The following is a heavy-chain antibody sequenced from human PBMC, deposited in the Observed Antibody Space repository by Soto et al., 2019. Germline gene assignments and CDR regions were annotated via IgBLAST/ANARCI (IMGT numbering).Heavy chain of an antibody. CDR1: GFTFRSFT. CDR2: ISSNSAYI. J-gene: IGHJ5*02. D-gene: IGHD6-13*01. Sequence: GGSPRLSCAASGFTFRSFTMNWVRQAPGKGLEWVSTISSNSAYIYYTDALRGRFTISRDNAKNSLHLQMNSLRAEDTAVYYCTRDASRDSSARGWFDPWGPGTLVTVSS. CDR3: TRDASRDSSARGWFDP. V-gene: IGHV3-21*01.